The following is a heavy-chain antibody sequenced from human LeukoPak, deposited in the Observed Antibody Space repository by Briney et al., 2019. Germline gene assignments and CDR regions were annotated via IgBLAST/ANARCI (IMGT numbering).Heavy chain of an antibody. Sequence: QPGGSLRLSCVASGFSLSAYQMNWVRQAPGKGLEWVSHFSGGGHTEYYAESVRGRFTMSRDNAKNSLYLQMNSLRAEDTAVYYCARDTVNGPFVISLDYWGQGALVTVSS. J-gene: IGHJ4*02. V-gene: IGHV3-48*03. D-gene: IGHD2-8*01. CDR2: FSGGGHTE. CDR3: ARDTVNGPFVISLDY. CDR1: GFSLSAYQ.